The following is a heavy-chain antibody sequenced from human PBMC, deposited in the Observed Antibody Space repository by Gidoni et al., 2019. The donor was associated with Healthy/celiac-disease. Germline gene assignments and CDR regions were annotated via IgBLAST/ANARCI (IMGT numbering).Heavy chain of an antibody. V-gene: IGHV4-34*01. CDR3: ARSGGSRYRDYYGMDV. CDR1: GGSFSGYY. J-gene: IGHJ6*02. D-gene: IGHD3-10*01. Sequence: QVQLQQWGAGLLKPSETLSLTCAVYGGSFSGYYWSWIRQPPGKGLEWIGEINHSGSTNYNPSLKSRVTISVDASKNKFSLKLSSVTAADTAVYYCARSGGSRYRDYYGMDVWGQGTTVTVSS. CDR2: INHSGST.